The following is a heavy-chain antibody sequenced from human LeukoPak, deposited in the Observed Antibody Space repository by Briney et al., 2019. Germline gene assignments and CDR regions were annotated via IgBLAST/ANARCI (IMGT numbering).Heavy chain of an antibody. V-gene: IGHV3-23*01. CDR3: ARDWGSGWYFDY. CDR2: ISSRGGST. J-gene: IGHJ4*02. CDR1: GFTFTTHA. D-gene: IGHD6-19*01. Sequence: GGSLRLSCAASGFTFTTHAMNWVRQAPGKGLEWVSVISSRGGSTYYADSVKGRFTISRDNSKNTLYLEMNSLRVEVTAVYYCARDWGSGWYFDYWGQGTLVTVSS.